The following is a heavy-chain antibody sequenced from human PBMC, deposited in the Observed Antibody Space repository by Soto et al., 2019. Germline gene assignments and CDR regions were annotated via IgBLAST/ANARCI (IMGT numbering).Heavy chain of an antibody. D-gene: IGHD6-19*01. J-gene: IGHJ5*02. V-gene: IGHV1-8*01. Sequence: QVQLVQSGAEVKKPGASVKVSCKASGYNYIDYDINWVRQATGQGLEWMGWMTPNSGDTGYAQKFQGRISLTRDTSTGTAYMVLTSLDSDDTAVYYCARNPYSSGRFDPWGQGTLVTVSS. CDR2: MTPNSGDT. CDR3: ARNPYSSGRFDP. CDR1: GYNYIDYD.